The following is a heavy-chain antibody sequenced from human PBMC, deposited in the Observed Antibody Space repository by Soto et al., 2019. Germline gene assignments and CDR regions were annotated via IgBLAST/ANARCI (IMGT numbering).Heavy chain of an antibody. D-gene: IGHD6-25*01. V-gene: IGHV1-8*01. CDR2: MNPNPGNT. J-gene: IGHJ4*02. CDR3: ARGFSGYSDF. CDR1: GYTFIDFD. Sequence: ASVKVSCKAYGYTFIDFDINWVRQAAGQGLEWMGWMNPNPGNTAYAQKFQGRLTLTRDTXISAAYMDLSSLTSEDTAVYYCARGFSGYSDFWAQGTLVTVSS.